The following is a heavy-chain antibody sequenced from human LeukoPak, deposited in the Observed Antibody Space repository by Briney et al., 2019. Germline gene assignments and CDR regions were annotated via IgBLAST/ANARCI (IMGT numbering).Heavy chain of an antibody. CDR2: IYYSGST. J-gene: IGHJ3*02. CDR3: ARPHSSGWYGAFDI. D-gene: IGHD6-19*01. CDR1: GGSISGYY. Sequence: ETLSLTCTVSGGSISGYYWSWIRQPPGQGLEWIGYIYYSGSTSYNPSLKSRVTISVDTSKNQFSLKLRSVTAADTAVYYCARPHSSGWYGAFDIWGQGTMVTVSS. V-gene: IGHV4-59*08.